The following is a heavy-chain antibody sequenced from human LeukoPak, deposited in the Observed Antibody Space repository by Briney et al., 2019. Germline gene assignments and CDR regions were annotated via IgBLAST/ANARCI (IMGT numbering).Heavy chain of an antibody. V-gene: IGHV4-59*08. J-gene: IGHJ4*02. CDR1: GGSISNYF. D-gene: IGHD3-3*01. CDR2: IDYREYRGIT. Sequence: PSETLSLTCTVSGGSISNYFWSWVRQPPGKGLEWIGNIDYREYRGITSYNPALKSRVTISVDTSKNRCFLRLDSLTAACTAVYYCARYALESHKHFDCWGQGLLVPVSS. CDR3: ARYALESHKHFDC.